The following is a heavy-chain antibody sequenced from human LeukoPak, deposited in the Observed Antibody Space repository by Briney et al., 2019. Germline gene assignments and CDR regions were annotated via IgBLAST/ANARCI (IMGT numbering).Heavy chain of an antibody. CDR1: GYTLTESS. CDR2: FDPEDGET. J-gene: IGHJ4*02. CDR3: ATQGLRGYTYGYIGY. D-gene: IGHD5-18*01. V-gene: IGHV1-24*01. Sequence: ASVKVSCKVSGYTLTESSMHWVRQAPGKGLEWMGGFDPEDGETIYAQKFQGRVTMTEDTSTDTAYMELSSLRSADTAVYYCATQGLRGYTYGYIGYWGQGTLVTVSS.